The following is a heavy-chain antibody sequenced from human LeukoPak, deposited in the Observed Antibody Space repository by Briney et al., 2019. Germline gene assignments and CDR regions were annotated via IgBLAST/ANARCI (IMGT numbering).Heavy chain of an antibody. CDR3: ASTNYDFWSGYWGGFDY. CDR1: GGTFSSYA. V-gene: IGHV1-69*05. Sequence: ASVKVSCKASGGTFSSYAISWVRQAPGQGLEWMGGIIPIFGTANYAQKFQGRVTMTRNTSISTAYMELSSLRSEDTAVYYCASTNYDFWSGYWGGFDYWGQGTLVTVSS. J-gene: IGHJ4*02. D-gene: IGHD3-3*01. CDR2: IIPIFGTA.